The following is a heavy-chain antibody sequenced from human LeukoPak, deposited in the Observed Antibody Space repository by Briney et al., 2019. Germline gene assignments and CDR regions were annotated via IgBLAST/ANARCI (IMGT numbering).Heavy chain of an antibody. CDR1: GFTVITND. D-gene: IGHD3-10*01. J-gene: IGHJ4*02. V-gene: IGHV3-53*01. Sequence: PGGSLRLSCAASGFTVITNDMTWVRQAPGKGLEWVSVLYSDGNTKYADSVQGRFSVSRDKAKNTVYLEMTSLRDDDTAVYFCAGAESYGWFNYWGQGSMVTVSS. CDR2: LYSDGNT. CDR3: AGAESYGWFNY.